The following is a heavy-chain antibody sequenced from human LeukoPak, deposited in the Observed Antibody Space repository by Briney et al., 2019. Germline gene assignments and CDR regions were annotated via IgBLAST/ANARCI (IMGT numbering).Heavy chain of an antibody. J-gene: IGHJ5*02. CDR3: ARGYYYDSSGYPPTTGFDP. CDR2: IIPILGIA. CDR1: GGTFSSYA. Sequence: SVKVSCKASGGTFSSYAISWVRQAPGQGLEWMGRIIPILGIANYAQKFQGRVTITADKSTSTAYMELSSLRSEDTAVYYCARGYYYDSSGYPPTTGFDPWGQGTLVTVSS. D-gene: IGHD3-22*01. V-gene: IGHV1-69*04.